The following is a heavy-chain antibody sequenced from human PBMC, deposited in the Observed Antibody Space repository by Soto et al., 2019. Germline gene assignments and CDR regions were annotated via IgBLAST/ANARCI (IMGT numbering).Heavy chain of an antibody. Sequence: LETLPLTCIVSGVSVRSYTWSWVRQPANKGLEWIGRVFSSVSATYKPSLKSRLSISMDTPEHRISLKLDSVTAADAGVYFCAGDGMTTGDTWGPGTLVTVSS. CDR2: VFSSVSA. J-gene: IGHJ4*02. D-gene: IGHD2-21*02. V-gene: IGHV4-4*07. CDR3: AGDGMTTGDT. CDR1: GVSVRSYT.